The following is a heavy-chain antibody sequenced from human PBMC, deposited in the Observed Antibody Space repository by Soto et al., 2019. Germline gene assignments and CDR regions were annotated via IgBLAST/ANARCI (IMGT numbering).Heavy chain of an antibody. V-gene: IGHV3-23*01. D-gene: IGHD1-26*01. J-gene: IGHJ4*02. CDR2: ISGSGSST. CDR3: AKGIDKVVTSKGIDY. CDR1: GFPFSSYA. Sequence: GGSLRLSCAASGFPFSSYAMTWVRQAPGKGLEWVSSISGSGSSTYSADSVKGRFTVFRDNSKNTQYLQMDSLRVEDTAVYFCAKGIDKVVTSKGIDYWGQGTLVTVSS.